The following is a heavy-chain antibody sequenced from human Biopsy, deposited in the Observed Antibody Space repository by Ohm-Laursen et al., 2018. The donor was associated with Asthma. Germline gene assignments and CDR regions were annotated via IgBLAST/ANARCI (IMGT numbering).Heavy chain of an antibody. J-gene: IGHJ6*02. D-gene: IGHD3-10*01. V-gene: IGHV1-18*01. Sequence: SSVKVSCKTSGYTFNSAGITWGRQAPEQGLEWMGGISVYNGNTKVAQKLQDRVTMITDTSTSTAYMELRSLRSDDTAVYFCARAVDYSHYYGIDVWGQGTTVTVS. CDR1: GYTFNSAG. CDR2: ISVYNGNT. CDR3: ARAVDYSHYYGIDV.